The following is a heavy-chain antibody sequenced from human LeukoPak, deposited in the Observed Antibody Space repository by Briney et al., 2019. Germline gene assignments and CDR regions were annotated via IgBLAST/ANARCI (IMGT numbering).Heavy chain of an antibody. V-gene: IGHV3-48*03. J-gene: IGHJ4*02. CDR1: RFTFSSYE. CDR2: ISSSGSTI. Sequence: GGTLRLSCAASRFTFSSYEMNWGRQAPGQGLEWVSYISSSGSTIYYADSVKGRFTISRDHAKNSLYLQMNSLRAEDTAVYYCARASPLAAAYDYWGQGTLVTVSS. CDR3: ARASPLAAAYDY. D-gene: IGHD6-13*01.